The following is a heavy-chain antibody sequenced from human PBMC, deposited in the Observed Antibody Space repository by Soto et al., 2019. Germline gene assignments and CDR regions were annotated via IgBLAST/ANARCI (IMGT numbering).Heavy chain of an antibody. V-gene: IGHV1-18*04. J-gene: IGHJ5*02. CDR2: ISAYNGNT. CDR1: GYTFTSYG. CDR3: ARDFWSGYHNWFDP. D-gene: IGHD3-3*01. Sequence: GASVKVSCKASGYTFTSYGISWVRQAPGQGLEWMGWISAYNGNTNYAQKLQGRVTMTTGTSTSTAYMELRSLRSDDTAVYYCARDFWSGYHNWFDPWGQGTLVTVSS.